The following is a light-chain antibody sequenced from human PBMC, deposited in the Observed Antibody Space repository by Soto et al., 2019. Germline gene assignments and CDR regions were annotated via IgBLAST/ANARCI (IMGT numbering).Light chain of an antibody. CDR1: SSKIGAGYD. Sequence: QSVLTQPPSVSWAPGQRVTISCTGSSSKIGAGYDVHWYQQLPGTAPKLLIFGNSNRPSGAPARFSGSKSGPSASLAIMGLQAEVEADYYCQSYDSSLSGYVFGTGTKVTVL. CDR2: GNS. CDR3: QSYDSSLSGYV. J-gene: IGLJ1*01. V-gene: IGLV1-40*01.